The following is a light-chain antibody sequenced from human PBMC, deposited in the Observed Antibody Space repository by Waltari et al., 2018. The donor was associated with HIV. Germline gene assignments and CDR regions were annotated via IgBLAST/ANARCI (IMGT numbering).Light chain of an antibody. CDR1: QSIDTW. CDR3: QHYNTSSPWT. J-gene: IGKJ1*01. Sequence: DIQMTQSPSTLSTSVGDRLTITCRASQSIDTWLAWYQQKSGKAPKLLVYKASSLESGVPSRFSGSGSGTEVTLTISSLQPDDISTYYCQHYNTSSPWTFGQGTRVDI. V-gene: IGKV1-5*03. CDR2: KAS.